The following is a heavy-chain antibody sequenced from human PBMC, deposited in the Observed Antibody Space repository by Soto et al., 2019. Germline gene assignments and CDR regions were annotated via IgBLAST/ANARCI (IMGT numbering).Heavy chain of an antibody. J-gene: IGHJ4*02. CDR3: ARDLGSGSIDY. CDR2: IYYSGST. V-gene: IGHV4-30-4*01. Sequence: PSETLSLTCTVSGGSISSGDYYWSWIRQPPGKGLEWIGYIYYSGSTYYNPSLKSRVTIPVDTSKNRFSLKLSSVTAADTAVYYCARDLGSGSIDYWGQGTLVTVSS. CDR1: GGSISSGDYY. D-gene: IGHD3-10*01.